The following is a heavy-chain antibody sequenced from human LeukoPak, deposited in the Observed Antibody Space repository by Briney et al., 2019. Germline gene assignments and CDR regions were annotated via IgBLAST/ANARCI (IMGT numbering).Heavy chain of an antibody. CDR3: ARDEVTMVRGVLYY. V-gene: IGHV3-48*01. CDR1: GFTFSSYG. D-gene: IGHD3-10*01. J-gene: IGHJ4*02. CDR2: ISSSSSTI. Sequence: GGSLRLSCAASGFTFSSYGMHWVRQAPGKGLEWVSYISSSSSTIYYADSVKGRSTISRDNAKNSLYLQMNSLRAEDTAVYYCARDEVTMVRGVLYYWGQGTLVTVSS.